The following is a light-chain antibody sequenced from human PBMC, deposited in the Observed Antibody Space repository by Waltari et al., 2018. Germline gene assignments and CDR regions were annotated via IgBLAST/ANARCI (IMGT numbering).Light chain of an antibody. CDR3: QQLYSHPLT. Sequence: DIQLTQSPSFLSASVGDRVTITCRASQGISSYLAWYQQKPGKAPKLLIYAASNLQSGVPSRFSGSGSGTEFTLTISSLQPEDFATYYCQQLYSHPLTFGGGTKVEIK. J-gene: IGKJ4*01. V-gene: IGKV1-9*01. CDR2: AAS. CDR1: QGISSY.